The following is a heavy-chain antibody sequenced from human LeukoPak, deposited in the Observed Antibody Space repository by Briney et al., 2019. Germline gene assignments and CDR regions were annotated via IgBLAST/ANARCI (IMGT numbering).Heavy chain of an antibody. V-gene: IGHV3-30*04. CDR2: ISYDGSNK. CDR3: ARDGPAAACFDY. CDR1: GFTFSSYA. Sequence: GRSLRLSCAASGFTFSSYAMHWVRQAPGKGLGWVAVISYDGSNKYYADSVKGRFTISRDNSKNTLYLQMNSLRAEDTAVYYCARDGPAAACFDYWGQGTLVAVSS. J-gene: IGHJ4*02. D-gene: IGHD6-13*01.